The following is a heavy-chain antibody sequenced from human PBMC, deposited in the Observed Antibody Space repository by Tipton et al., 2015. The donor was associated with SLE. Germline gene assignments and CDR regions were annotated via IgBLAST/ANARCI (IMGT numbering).Heavy chain of an antibody. V-gene: IGHV4-4*07. Sequence: TLSLTCSVSGVSISTYYWSWIRQPAGKGLEWIGRIHASGSSGSTEYNPSLKSRVSMSLDTSKNQFSLNLTSVTAADTALYYCARDGVRKGWWFFDLWGRGTLVTVSS. J-gene: IGHJ2*01. CDR1: GVSISTYY. CDR2: IHASGSSGST. D-gene: IGHD3-16*01. CDR3: ARDGVRKGWWFFDL.